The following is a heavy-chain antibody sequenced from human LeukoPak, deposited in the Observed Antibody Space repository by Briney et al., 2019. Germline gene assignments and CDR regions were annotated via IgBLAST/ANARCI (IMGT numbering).Heavy chain of an antibody. CDR3: AKASPYYDILTGYYYYFDH. CDR2: LSGNPESS. CDR1: GFTFSSSA. V-gene: IGHV3-23*01. D-gene: IGHD3-9*01. J-gene: IGHJ4*02. Sequence: PGGSLRLSCAASGFTFSSSAMSWVRQAPGKGLEWVSSLSGNPESSYYADSVKGRFIISRDNSRNVLYLQMNSLRVEDTAIYYCAKASPYYDILTGYYYYFDHWGQGILVTVSS.